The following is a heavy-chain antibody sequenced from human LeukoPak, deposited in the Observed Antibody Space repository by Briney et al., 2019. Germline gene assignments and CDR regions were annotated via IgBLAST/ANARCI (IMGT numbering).Heavy chain of an antibody. V-gene: IGHV3-23*01. D-gene: IGHD2-15*01. CDR3: ANVWGVVVAARF. CDR1: GFTLSGYG. Sequence: GGSLRLSCAASGFTLSGYGMSWVRQAPGKGLEWVSAISGSGGRTYYADSVKGRFIISRDNTKNTLYLKMNSLRAEDPAVYYCANVWGVVVAARFWGKGTTVTISS. CDR2: ISGSGGRT. J-gene: IGHJ6*04.